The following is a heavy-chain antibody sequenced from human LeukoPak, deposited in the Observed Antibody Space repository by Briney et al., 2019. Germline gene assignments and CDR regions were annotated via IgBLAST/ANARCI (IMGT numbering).Heavy chain of an antibody. Sequence: SVNVSCKASGGTFSSYAISWVRQAPGQGLEWMGGIIPIFGTADYAQKFQGRVTITADESTSTAYMELSSLRSEDTAVYYCARGYYDILTGPSYFDYWGQGTLVTVSS. J-gene: IGHJ4*02. CDR2: IIPIFGTA. V-gene: IGHV1-69*13. CDR3: ARGYYDILTGPSYFDY. CDR1: GGTFSSYA. D-gene: IGHD3-9*01.